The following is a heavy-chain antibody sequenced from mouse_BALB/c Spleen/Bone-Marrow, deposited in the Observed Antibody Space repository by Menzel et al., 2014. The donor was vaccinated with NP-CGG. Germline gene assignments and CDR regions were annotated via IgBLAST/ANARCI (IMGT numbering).Heavy chain of an antibody. J-gene: IGHJ2*01. Sequence: DVMLVESGGGLVQPGGSLRLSCAPSGFTFTDYYMNWVRQPPGKALEWLGFIRNKANGYTTEYSASVKSRFTISRDNSQNILYLQMNTLRADDSATYYCARDKGRVFFDYWGQGTTLTVSS. CDR2: IRNKANGYTT. CDR1: GFTFTDYY. CDR3: ARDKGRVFFDY. V-gene: IGHV7-3*02.